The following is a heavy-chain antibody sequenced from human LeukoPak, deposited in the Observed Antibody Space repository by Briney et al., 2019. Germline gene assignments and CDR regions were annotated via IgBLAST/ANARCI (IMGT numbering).Heavy chain of an antibody. CDR2: IWYDGSNK. V-gene: IGHV3-33*01. CDR1: GFTFSNYG. D-gene: IGHD6-13*01. CDR3: AREYGIAAAQYYYGMDV. J-gene: IGHJ6*02. Sequence: PGRSLRLSCAASGFTFSNYGTHWVRQAPGKGLEWVAVIWYDGSNKYYADSVKGRFTISGDISKNTLYLQMNSLRAEDTAVYYCAREYGIAAAQYYYGMDVWGQGTTVTVSS.